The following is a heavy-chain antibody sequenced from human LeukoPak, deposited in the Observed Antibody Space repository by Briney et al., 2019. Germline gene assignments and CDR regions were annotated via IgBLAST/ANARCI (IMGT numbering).Heavy chain of an antibody. CDR3: AKGGKWDVTPFDY. J-gene: IGHJ4*02. CDR1: DFNFNHAW. Sequence: GGSLRLSCVASDFNFNHAWLNWVRQAPGKGLEWVSTISGGGGSTYYADSVKGRFTISRDNSKNTLYLQVNSLRAEDTAVYYCAKGGKWDVTPFDYWGQGTLVTVSS. V-gene: IGHV3-23*01. D-gene: IGHD1-26*01. CDR2: ISGGGGST.